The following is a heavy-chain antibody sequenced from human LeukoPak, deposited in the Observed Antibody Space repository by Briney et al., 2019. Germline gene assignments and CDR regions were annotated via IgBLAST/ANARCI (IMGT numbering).Heavy chain of an antibody. CDR3: ARGPYYYDSSGYYSNWFDP. J-gene: IGHJ5*02. CDR1: GGSISSYY. Sequence: KPSETLSLTCTVSGGSISSYYWSWIRQPPGKGLEWIGYIYYSGSTNYNPSLKSRVTISVDTSKSQFSLRLSSVTAADTAVYYCARGPYYYDSSGYYSNWFDPWGQGTLVTVSS. D-gene: IGHD3-22*01. V-gene: IGHV4-59*01. CDR2: IYYSGST.